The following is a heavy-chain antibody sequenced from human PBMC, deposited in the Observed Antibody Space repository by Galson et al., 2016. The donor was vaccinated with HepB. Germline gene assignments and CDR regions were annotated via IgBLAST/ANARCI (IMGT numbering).Heavy chain of an antibody. Sequence: SVKVSCKASGYLFSSRSMHWMRQAPGQGLEWMGIIDPNDGSTAYAEKFQDRVTLTRDTSTGTVYMELRNLRSEDTAVYYCAAGSGNYHYYMGVWGGGTTVTVSS. CDR3: AAGSGNYHYYMGV. CDR1: GYLFSSRS. CDR2: IDPNDGST. D-gene: IGHD3-3*01. V-gene: IGHV1-46*01. J-gene: IGHJ6*03.